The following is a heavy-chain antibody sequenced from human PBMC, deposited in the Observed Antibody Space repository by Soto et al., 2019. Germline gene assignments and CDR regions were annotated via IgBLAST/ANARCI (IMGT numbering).Heavy chain of an antibody. CDR2: IYDSGSS. D-gene: IGHD5-12*01. CDR3: AREKGYISGPKNFDY. CDR1: GASISSGDYF. Sequence: QVHLEESGPGLVKPSQTLSLTCTVSGASISSGDYFWSWIRQSPGKGLEWIGYIYDSGSSYYNPSLKSRVNMSVDTSKNQFSLKLRSVTAADTAVYYCAREKGYISGPKNFDYWGQGTLVTVSS. V-gene: IGHV4-30-4*01. J-gene: IGHJ4*02.